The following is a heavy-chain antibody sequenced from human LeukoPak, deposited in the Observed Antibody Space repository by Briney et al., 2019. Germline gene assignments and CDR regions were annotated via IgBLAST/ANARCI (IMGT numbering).Heavy chain of an antibody. CDR3: ARDLSYGFYGMDV. Sequence: SETLSLTCTVSGGSISSYYWSWIRQPPGKGLEWIGYIYYSGSTNYNPSLKSRVTISVDTSKNQFSLKLSSVTAADTAVYYCARDLSYGFYGMDVWGQGTTVTVSS. J-gene: IGHJ6*02. D-gene: IGHD5-18*01. CDR1: GGSISSYY. CDR2: IYYSGST. V-gene: IGHV4-59*01.